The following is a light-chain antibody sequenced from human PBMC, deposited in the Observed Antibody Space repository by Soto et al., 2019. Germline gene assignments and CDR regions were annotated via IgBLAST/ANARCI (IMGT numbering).Light chain of an antibody. J-gene: IGLJ1*01. V-gene: IGLV2-14*01. CDR3: SSYTSSSTNYV. Sequence: QSALTQPASVSGSPGQSITISCTGTSSDVGGYNYVSWYQQHPGKAPKLMIYEVSNRPSGVSNRFSGSKSGNTASLTISGLQAEDEADYYCSSYTSSSTNYVFGTGTKVIVL. CDR2: EVS. CDR1: SSDVGGYNY.